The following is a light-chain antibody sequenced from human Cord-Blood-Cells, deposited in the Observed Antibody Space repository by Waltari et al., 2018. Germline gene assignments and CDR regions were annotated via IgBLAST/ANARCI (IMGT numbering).Light chain of an antibody. CDR3: CSYAGSVV. CDR1: SSDVGSYNL. Sequence: QSALTQPASVSGSPGQSITISCPGTSSDVGSYNLVSCYQQHPGKPPKLMIYEGSKRPSGVSNRFSGSKSGNTASLTISGLQAEDEADYYCCSYAGSVVFGGGTKLTVL. V-gene: IGLV2-23*01. CDR2: EGS. J-gene: IGLJ2*01.